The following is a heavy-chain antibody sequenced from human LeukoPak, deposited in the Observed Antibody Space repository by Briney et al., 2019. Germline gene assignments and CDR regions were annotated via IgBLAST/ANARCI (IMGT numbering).Heavy chain of an antibody. CDR1: GFTFSSYA. CDR2: INHSGST. Sequence: GSLRLSCAASGFTFSSYAMSWIRQPPGKGLEWIGEINHSGSTNYNPSLKSRVTISVDTSKNQFSLKLSSVTAADTAVYYCASGRTPTYNWNLRYNAFDIWGQGTMITVSS. CDR3: ASGRTPTYNWNLRYNAFDI. D-gene: IGHD1-20*01. V-gene: IGHV4-34*01. J-gene: IGHJ3*02.